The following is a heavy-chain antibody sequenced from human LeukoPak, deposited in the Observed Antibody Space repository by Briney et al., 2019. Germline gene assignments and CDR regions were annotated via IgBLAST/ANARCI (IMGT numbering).Heavy chain of an antibody. Sequence: ASVKVSCKASGYTFTSYGISWVRQAPGQGLEWMGWISAYNGNTNYAQQLQGRVTMTTDTSTSTAYMEPRSLRSDDTAVYYCARDIVVVVADRGRYFDYWGQGTLVTVSS. D-gene: IGHD2-15*01. V-gene: IGHV1-18*01. CDR1: GYTFTSYG. CDR2: ISAYNGNT. J-gene: IGHJ4*02. CDR3: ARDIVVVVADRGRYFDY.